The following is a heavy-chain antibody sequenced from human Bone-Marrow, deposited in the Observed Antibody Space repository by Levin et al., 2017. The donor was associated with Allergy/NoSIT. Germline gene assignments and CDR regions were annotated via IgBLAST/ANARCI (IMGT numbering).Heavy chain of an antibody. Sequence: GGSLRLSCAVSGFTVSNNFMIWYRQAPGKGLEWVSLIYSGGGVYYADSVKGRFTISRDSSKNTLYLQMNSLSAEDTAVYYCARDRHCISNTCYGAWGQGTLVTVSS. CDR2: IYSGGGV. J-gene: IGHJ5*02. CDR1: GFTVSNNF. V-gene: IGHV3-53*01. CDR3: ARDRHCISNTCYGA. D-gene: IGHD2/OR15-2a*01.